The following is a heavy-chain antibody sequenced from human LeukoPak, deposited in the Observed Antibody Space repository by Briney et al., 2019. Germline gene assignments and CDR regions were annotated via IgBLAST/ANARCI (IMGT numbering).Heavy chain of an antibody. CDR2: ISYSGST. V-gene: IGHV4-59*08. Sequence: SETLCLTCTVSGGSISSYYWSWIRQPPGKGLEWIAYISYSGSTNYNPSLNSRVTISVDTSKNQFSLKLSFVTAADTAVYYCARRGPTTPFDYWGQGTLVTVSS. CDR3: ARRGPTTPFDY. CDR1: GGSISSYY. J-gene: IGHJ4*02. D-gene: IGHD1-26*01.